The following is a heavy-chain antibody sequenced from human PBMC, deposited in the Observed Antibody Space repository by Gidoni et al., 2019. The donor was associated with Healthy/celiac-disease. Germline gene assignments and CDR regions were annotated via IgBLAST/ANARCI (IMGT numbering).Heavy chain of an antibody. CDR1: GGSISSSSYS. CDR3: ARLNRGNYYDSSGYYGEVDY. CDR2: IYYSGST. J-gene: IGHJ4*02. D-gene: IGHD3-22*01. Sequence: GGSISSSSYSWGWIRQPPGKGLEWIGSIYYSGSTYYNPSLKSRVTISVDTSKNQFSLKLSSVTAADTAVYYCARLNRGNYYDSSGYYGEVDYWGQGTLVTVSS. V-gene: IGHV4-39*01.